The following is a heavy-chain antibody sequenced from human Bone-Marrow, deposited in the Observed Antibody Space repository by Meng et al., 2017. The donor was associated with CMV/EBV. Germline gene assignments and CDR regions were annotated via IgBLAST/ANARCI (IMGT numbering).Heavy chain of an antibody. V-gene: IGHV4-34*01. CDR3: ARAIYGFVDY. CDR1: GGSFSGYY. J-gene: IGHJ4*02. Sequence: SLTCAVYGGSFSGYYWSWIRQPPGKGLEWIGEINHSGSTNYNPSLKSRVTISVDTSKNQFSLKLSSVTAADTAVYYCARAIYGFVDYWGQGTLVTVSS. CDR2: INHSGST. D-gene: IGHD4-17*01.